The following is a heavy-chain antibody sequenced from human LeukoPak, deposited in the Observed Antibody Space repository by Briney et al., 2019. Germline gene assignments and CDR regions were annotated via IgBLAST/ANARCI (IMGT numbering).Heavy chain of an antibody. J-gene: IGHJ4*02. V-gene: IGHV1-2*02. CDR1: RYTFTGYY. Sequence: GASVKVSCKASRYTFTGYYMHWVRQAPGQGLEWVGWINPNSGGTNYAQKFQGRVTMTRDTSISTAYMELSRLRSDDTAVYYCARVTIFGVVELDYWGQGTLVTVSS. CDR3: ARVTIFGVVELDY. D-gene: IGHD3-3*01. CDR2: INPNSGGT.